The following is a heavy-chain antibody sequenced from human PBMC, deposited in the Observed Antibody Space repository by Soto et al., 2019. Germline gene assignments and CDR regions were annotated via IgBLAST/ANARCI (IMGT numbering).Heavy chain of an antibody. J-gene: IGHJ5*02. V-gene: IGHV4-39*01. CDR1: AGPPSRSSYY. CDR3: ARLRRGYTGWVDP. D-gene: IGHD2-2*02. Sequence: CTVSAGPPSRSSYYWGCIRQPPGKGLEWIGSIYYSGSTYSNPSLKSRVTISVDTSKNQFSLKLSSVTAADTAVYYCARLRRGYTGWVDPWGQGTLVT. CDR2: IYYSGST.